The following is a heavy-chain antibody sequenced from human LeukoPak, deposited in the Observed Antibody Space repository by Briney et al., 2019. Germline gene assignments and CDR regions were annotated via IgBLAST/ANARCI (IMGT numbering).Heavy chain of an antibody. Sequence: PGGSLRLSCAASGFTFSSYAMHWVRQAPGMGLEWVAVISYDGSNKYYADSVKGRFTISRDNSKNTLYLQMNSLRAEDTAVYYCAREATVHHYFDYWGQGTLVTVSS. CDR3: AREATVHHYFDY. CDR1: GFTFSSYA. D-gene: IGHD4-17*01. J-gene: IGHJ4*02. CDR2: ISYDGSNK. V-gene: IGHV3-30-3*01.